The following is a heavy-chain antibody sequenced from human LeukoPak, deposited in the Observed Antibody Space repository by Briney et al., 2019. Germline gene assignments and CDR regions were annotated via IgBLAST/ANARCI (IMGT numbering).Heavy chain of an antibody. CDR1: GFTFGDYL. J-gene: IGHJ4*02. D-gene: IGHD6-19*01. V-gene: IGHV3-49*03. CDR3: SRGSGWLSVY. Sequence: HPGGSLRISCTASGFTFGDYLMSWFRQAPGKGLEWIGFISGGTTEYAASVKGRFTISRDDSTSIAYLQMNSLTTEDTAVYYCSRGSGWLSVYWGQGTLVTVSS. CDR2: ISGGTT.